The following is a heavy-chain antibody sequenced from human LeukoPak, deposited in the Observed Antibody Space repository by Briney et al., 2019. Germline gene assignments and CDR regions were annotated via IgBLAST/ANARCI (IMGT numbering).Heavy chain of an antibody. D-gene: IGHD4-23*01. J-gene: IGHJ4*02. V-gene: IGHV1-3*01. CDR1: GYTFTSYA. CDR2: INAGNGNT. CDR3: ARGGDDYGGNSWEVHLDY. Sequence: ASVKVSCKASGYTFTSYAMHWVRQAPGQRLEWMGWINAGNGNTKYSQKFQGRVTITRDTSASTAYMELSSLRSEDTAVYYCARGGDDYGGNSWEVHLDYWGQGTLVTVSS.